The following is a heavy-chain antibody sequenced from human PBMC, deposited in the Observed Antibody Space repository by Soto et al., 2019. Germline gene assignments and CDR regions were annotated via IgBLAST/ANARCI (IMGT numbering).Heavy chain of an antibody. Sequence: GGTLRLTSAASGFIFSSNGMDWVRQAPGQGLEWVAIIWDDESNKYYADSVKGRFTISRDNSKHTLYLQMNSLRAEDTAVYYCARDVAGRAQEYWGQGTLVTVSS. CDR3: ARDVAGRAQEY. J-gene: IGHJ4*02. CDR2: IWDDESNK. CDR1: GFIFSSNG. D-gene: IGHD6-6*01. V-gene: IGHV3-33*01.